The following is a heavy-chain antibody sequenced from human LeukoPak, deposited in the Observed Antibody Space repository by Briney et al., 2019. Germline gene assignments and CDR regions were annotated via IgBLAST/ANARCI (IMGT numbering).Heavy chain of an antibody. D-gene: IGHD5-12*01. Sequence: GGSLRLSCAASGFIFSSFGIHWVRQAPGKGLEWVALIWYDGSSKFFADSVKGRFTISRDNSKHTVYLHMNNLRVEDTAIYYCARAMDRVASISPLDYWGQGTLVTVSS. CDR3: ARAMDRVASISPLDY. CDR2: IWYDGSSK. V-gene: IGHV3-33*01. J-gene: IGHJ4*02. CDR1: GFIFSSFG.